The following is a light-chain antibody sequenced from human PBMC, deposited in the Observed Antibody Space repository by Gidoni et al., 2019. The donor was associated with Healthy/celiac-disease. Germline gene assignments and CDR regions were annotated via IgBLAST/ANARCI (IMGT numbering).Light chain of an antibody. V-gene: IGKV1-33*01. CDR3: QQYDNLPPL. Sequence: DIQMTQSPSSLSASVGNRVTITCQASQDISNYLNWYQQKPGKAPKLLIYDASNLETGVPSRFSGSGSGTDFTFTISSLQPEEIATYYCQQYDNLPPLFGPGTKVDIK. CDR1: QDISNY. J-gene: IGKJ3*01. CDR2: DAS.